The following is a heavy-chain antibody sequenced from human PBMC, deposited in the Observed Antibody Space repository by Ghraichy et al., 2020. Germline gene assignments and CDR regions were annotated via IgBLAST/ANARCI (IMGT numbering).Heavy chain of an antibody. CDR3: ARAIRYQLLSEY. CDR1: AYIFSTYD. V-gene: IGHV1-8*03. J-gene: IGHJ4*02. D-gene: IGHD2-2*01. CDR2: MNPSSGNT. Sequence: ASVKVSCKASAYIFSTYDITWVRQATGQGLEWMGWMNPSSGNTGYAQSFQGRVTFTRDTSTNTAYMEIISLRSEDTAMYYCARAIRYQLLSEYWGQGTLVTVSS.